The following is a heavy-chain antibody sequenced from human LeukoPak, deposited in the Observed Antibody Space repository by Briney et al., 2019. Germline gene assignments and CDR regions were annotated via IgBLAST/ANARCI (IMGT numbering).Heavy chain of an antibody. CDR2: ISSSSYI. J-gene: IGHJ3*01. Sequence: PGGSLSLSCAASGFTFTTYTMNWVRQAPGKGLEWVSSISSSSYIYYADSVKGRFTISRDNAKNSLYLQMNSLRAEDTAVYYCARIYSSSSSRGAFDVWGQGTMVTVSS. CDR1: GFTFTTYT. D-gene: IGHD6-6*01. V-gene: IGHV3-21*01. CDR3: ARIYSSSSSRGAFDV.